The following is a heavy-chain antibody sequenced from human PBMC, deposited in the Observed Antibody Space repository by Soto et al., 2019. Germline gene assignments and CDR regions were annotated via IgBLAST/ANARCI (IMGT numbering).Heavy chain of an antibody. CDR2: INPSGGST. Sequence: QVQLVQSGAEVKKPGASVKVSCKASGYTFTSYYMHWVRQAPGQGLEWMGIINPSGGSTSYAQKFQGRVTMTRDTSTSTVYMELSSLRSEETAVYYCARAYVPDCSGWLFDPWGQGTLVTVSS. D-gene: IGHD6-19*01. J-gene: IGHJ5*02. CDR1: GYTFTSYY. CDR3: ARAYVPDCSGWLFDP. V-gene: IGHV1-46*01.